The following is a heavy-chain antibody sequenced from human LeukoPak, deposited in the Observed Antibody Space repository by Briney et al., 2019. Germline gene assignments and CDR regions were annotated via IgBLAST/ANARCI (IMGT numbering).Heavy chain of an antibody. CDR2: ISGSGGST. J-gene: IGHJ4*02. Sequence: PGGSLRLSCAASRFTFSTYAMSWVRQAPGKGLEWISAISGSGGSTYYADSVKGRFTISRDNSKNALYLQMNSLRAEDTAVYYCARRLLTGYYEFWGQGTLVTVSS. V-gene: IGHV3-23*01. CDR3: ARRLLTGYYEF. D-gene: IGHD3-9*01. CDR1: RFTFSTYA.